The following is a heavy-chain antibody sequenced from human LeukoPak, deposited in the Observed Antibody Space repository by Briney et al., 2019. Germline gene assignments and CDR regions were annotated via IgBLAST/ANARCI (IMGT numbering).Heavy chain of an antibody. Sequence: SETLSLTCTVSGYSISSSSYYWGWIRQPPGKGLEWIGSIYYSGSTSYNPSLKSRVTISVDTSKNQSSLKLSSVTAADTAVYYCARNSSGWSFDYWGQGTLVTVSS. CDR1: GYSISSSSYY. CDR3: ARNSSGWSFDY. D-gene: IGHD6-19*01. CDR2: IYYSGST. J-gene: IGHJ4*02. V-gene: IGHV4-39*01.